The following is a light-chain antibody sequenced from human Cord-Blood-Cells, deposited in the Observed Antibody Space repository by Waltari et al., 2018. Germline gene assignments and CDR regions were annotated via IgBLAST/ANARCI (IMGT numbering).Light chain of an antibody. V-gene: IGLV2-14*01. CDR2: DVS. Sequence: QSALTQPASVSGSPGQSITISCTGTSSDVGGYNYVSWYQQHPGKAPKLMIYDVSKRPSGVSNRCSGPKSGNTASLTISGLQAEDEADYYCSSYTSSSVVFGGGTKLTVL. CDR3: SSYTSSSVV. J-gene: IGLJ2*01. CDR1: SSDVGGYNY.